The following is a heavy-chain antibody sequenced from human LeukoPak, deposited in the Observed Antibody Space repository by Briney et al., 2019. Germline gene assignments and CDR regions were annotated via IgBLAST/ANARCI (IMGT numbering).Heavy chain of an antibody. J-gene: IGHJ6*02. V-gene: IGHV1-46*01. CDR1: GYTFPSYH. D-gene: IGHD3-9*01. CDR3: ASTLSTGYTPHYGMDV. Sequence: ASVKVSCQASGYTFPSYHMHWVRQAPGQGVEWMGIINPSGGSTSYAQKFQGRITMTRDSSTSTVYMELSSLGAEDAAVYYCASTLSTGYTPHYGMDVWGQGTTVTVSS. CDR2: INPSGGST.